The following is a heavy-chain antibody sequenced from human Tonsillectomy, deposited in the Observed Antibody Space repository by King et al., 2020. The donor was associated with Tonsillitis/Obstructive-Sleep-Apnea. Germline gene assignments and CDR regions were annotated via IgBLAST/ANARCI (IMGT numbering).Heavy chain of an antibody. J-gene: IGHJ6*03. D-gene: IGHD2/OR15-2a*01. CDR3: ARTSLPXXIXATXPEYXSXXXXDV. CDR1: GGTFRSYA. V-gene: IGHV1-69*12. Sequence: QLVQSGAEVKKPGSPVKVSCKASGGTFRSYAISWVRQAPGQGLEWMGGIIPKFDTAKYAQRFQGRVVITADGSTSTAYMELSSLRSEDTAVYYCARTSLPXXIXATXPEYXSXXXXDVWXXXTTVTX. CDR2: IIPKFDTA.